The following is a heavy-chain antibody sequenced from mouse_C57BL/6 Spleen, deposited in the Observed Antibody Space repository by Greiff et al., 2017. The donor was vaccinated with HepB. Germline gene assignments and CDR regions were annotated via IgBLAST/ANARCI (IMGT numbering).Heavy chain of an antibody. D-gene: IGHD2-1*01. J-gene: IGHJ2*01. Sequence: VQLQQPGAELVRPGSSVKLSCKASGYNFNSYWMHWVKQRHKQGLEWIGNIDPSDGETQYNQKFKDKATLSVDKPSSTAYMQLSSLTSEDSAVYYCAREDGNYSFDYWGQGTTLTVSS. CDR2: IDPSDGET. V-gene: IGHV1-52*01. CDR1: GYNFNSYW. CDR3: AREDGNYSFDY.